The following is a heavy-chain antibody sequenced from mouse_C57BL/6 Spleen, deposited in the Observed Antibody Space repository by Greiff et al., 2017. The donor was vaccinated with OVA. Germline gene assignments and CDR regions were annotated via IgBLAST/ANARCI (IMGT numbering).Heavy chain of an antibody. J-gene: IGHJ3*01. CDR1: GFTFSDYG. V-gene: IGHV5-17*01. D-gene: IGHD2-1*01. Sequence: EVKLVESGGGLVKPGGSLKLSCAASGFTFSDYGMHWVRQAPEQGLEWVAYISSGSSTIYYADTVKGRFTISRDNAKNTLFLQITSLRSKDTAMYYCARVPFYYGQGGFAYWGQGTLVTVSA. CDR3: ARVPFYYGQGGFAY. CDR2: ISSGSSTI.